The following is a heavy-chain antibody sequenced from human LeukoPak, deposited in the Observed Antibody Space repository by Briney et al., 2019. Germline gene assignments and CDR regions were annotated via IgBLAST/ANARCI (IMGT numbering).Heavy chain of an antibody. D-gene: IGHD6-19*01. CDR3: ARNAVAAYGSLDWFDP. J-gene: IGHJ5*02. V-gene: IGHV1-2*02. CDR1: GYTFTGYY. Sequence: ASVKVSCKASGYTFTGYYMHWVRQAPGQGLEWMGWINPNSGGTNYAQKFQGRVTMTRDTSISTAYMELSRLRSDDTAVYYCARNAVAAYGSLDWFDPWGQGTLVTVSS. CDR2: INPNSGGT.